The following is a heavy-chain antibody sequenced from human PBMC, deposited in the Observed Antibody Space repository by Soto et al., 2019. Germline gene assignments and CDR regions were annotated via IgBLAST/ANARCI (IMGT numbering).Heavy chain of an antibody. V-gene: IGHV1-46*04. J-gene: IGHJ5*02. D-gene: IGHD2-2*01. CDR1: AYSFTTYH. Sequence: QVQLVQSGAEVKKPGASVTLSCKASAYSFTTYHIHWVRQAPGQGLEWMGLINPDAGATNYAQRLQGRLILTRDTSTSTVYMELRSLRFDDTAVYYCARGDIVLVPASEGNWFDPWGQGTLVTVSS. CDR3: ARGDIVLVPASEGNWFDP. CDR2: INPDAGAT.